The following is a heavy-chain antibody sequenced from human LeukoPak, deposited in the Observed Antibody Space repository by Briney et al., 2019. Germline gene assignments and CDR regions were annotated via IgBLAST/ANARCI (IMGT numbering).Heavy chain of an antibody. V-gene: IGHV1-18*01. Sequence: SVKVSCKASGYTFTSYGISWVRQAPGQGLEWMGWISAYNGNTNYAQKLQGRVTMTTDTSTSTAYMELRSLRSDDTAVYYCARVSDIVATILETDFDYWGQGTLVTVSS. D-gene: IGHD5-12*01. CDR2: ISAYNGNT. CDR3: ARVSDIVATILETDFDY. J-gene: IGHJ4*02. CDR1: GYTFTSYG.